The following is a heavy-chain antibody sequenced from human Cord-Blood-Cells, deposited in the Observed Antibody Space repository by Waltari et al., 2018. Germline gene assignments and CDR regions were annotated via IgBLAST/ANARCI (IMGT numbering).Heavy chain of an antibody. CDR1: VFTFSSYA. Sequence: EVQLLESGGGLVQPGGSLRRSCAAPVFTFSSYAMSWVRQAPGKGLEWVSAISGSGGSTYYADSVKGRFTISRDNSKNTLYLQMNSLRAEDTAVYYCAKFGAPYSFDYWGQGTLVTVSS. CDR2: ISGSGGST. V-gene: IGHV3-23*01. CDR3: AKFGAPYSFDY. D-gene: IGHD3-10*01. J-gene: IGHJ4*02.